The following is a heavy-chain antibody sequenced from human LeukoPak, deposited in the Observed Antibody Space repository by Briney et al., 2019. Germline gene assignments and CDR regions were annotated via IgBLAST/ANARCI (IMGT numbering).Heavy chain of an antibody. CDR2: IGTAGDT. D-gene: IGHD2-21*02. J-gene: IGHJ4*02. V-gene: IGHV3-13*01. Sequence: GGSLRLSCAASGFTFSSYDMHWVRQATGKGLEWVSAIGTAGDTYYPGSVKGRFTISRENAKNSLYLQMNSLRAGDTAVYYCARGAYCGGDCYPPYHFDYRGQGTLVTVSS. CDR3: ARGAYCGGDCYPPYHFDY. CDR1: GFTFSSYD.